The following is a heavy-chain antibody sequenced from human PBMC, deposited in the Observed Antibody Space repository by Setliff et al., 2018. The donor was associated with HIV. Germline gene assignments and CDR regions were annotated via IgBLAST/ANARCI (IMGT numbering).Heavy chain of an antibody. V-gene: IGHV1-8*02. CDR2: MSPNSGYT. CDR1: GYTLTDYY. CDR3: ARSLPYDSIPLDP. Sequence: ASVKVSCKASGYTLTDYYMHWVRQVPGQGLEWMGWMSPNSGYTVYAQKFQGRVTMTSSTSISTAYMELSRLRSEDTAVYYCARSLPYDSIPLDPWGQGTLVTVSS. D-gene: IGHD3-22*01. J-gene: IGHJ5*02.